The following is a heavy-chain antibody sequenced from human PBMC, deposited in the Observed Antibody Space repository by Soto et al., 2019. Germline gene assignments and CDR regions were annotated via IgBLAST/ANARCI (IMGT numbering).Heavy chain of an antibody. J-gene: IGHJ4*02. V-gene: IGHV3-66*01. D-gene: IGHD4-17*01. CDR1: GFTVSSNY. CDR3: ARGGSYGGNSEGEIDY. CDR2: IYSGGSI. Sequence: EVQLVESGGGLVQPGGSLRLSCVASGFTVSSNYMSWVRQAPGKGLEWVSVIYSGGSIYYADSVKGRFTISRDNSKNTLYLQMNSLRAEDTAVYYCARGGSYGGNSEGEIDYWGQGTLVTVSS.